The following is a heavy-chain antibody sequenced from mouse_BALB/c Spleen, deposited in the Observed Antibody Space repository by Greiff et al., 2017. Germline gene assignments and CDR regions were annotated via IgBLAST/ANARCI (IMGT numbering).Heavy chain of an antibody. D-gene: IGHD1-1*01. V-gene: IGHV2-6-7*01. J-gene: IGHJ3*01. CDR2: IWGDGST. Sequence: VKLMESGPGLVAPSQSLSITCTVSGFSLTGYGVNWVRQPPGKGLEWLGMIWGDGSTDYNSALKSRLSISKDNSKSQVFLKMNSLQTDDTARYYCARVSYYGSSLPFAYWGQGTLVTVSA. CDR3: ARVSYYGSSLPFAY. CDR1: GFSLTGYG.